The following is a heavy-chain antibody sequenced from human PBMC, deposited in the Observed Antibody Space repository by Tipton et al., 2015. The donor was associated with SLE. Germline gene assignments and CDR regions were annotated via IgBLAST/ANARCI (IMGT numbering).Heavy chain of an antibody. D-gene: IGHD6-19*01. CDR3: ARGVYTSGWYPKFDP. Sequence: TLSLTCTVSGGSIGTYFWTWIRQPPGKGLEWIGYIYTSGSTNYNPSLKSRVTISVDPSNNQFSLKLNSVTAADTAVYYCARGVYTSGWYPKFDPWGQGTLVTVSS. V-gene: IGHV4-4*09. CDR2: IYTSGST. J-gene: IGHJ5*02. CDR1: GGSIGTYF.